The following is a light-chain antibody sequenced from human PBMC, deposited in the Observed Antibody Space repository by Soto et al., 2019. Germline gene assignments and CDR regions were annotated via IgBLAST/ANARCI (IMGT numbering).Light chain of an antibody. Sequence: QSALTQPASVSGSPGQSITISCTGTSSDVGGYNYVSWYQQHPGKAPKLMIYEVSNRPSGVSNRFSGSKSANTASLTISGLQAEDEADYYCSSYTSNSTDVVFGGGTKLTVL. CDR3: SSYTSNSTDVV. V-gene: IGLV2-14*01. CDR1: SSDVGGYNY. J-gene: IGLJ2*01. CDR2: EVS.